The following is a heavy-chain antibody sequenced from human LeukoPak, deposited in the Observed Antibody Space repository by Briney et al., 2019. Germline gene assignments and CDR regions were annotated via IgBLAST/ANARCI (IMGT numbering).Heavy chain of an antibody. CDR1: GFTFSSYN. CDR3: ARSGYSSALRAFDI. V-gene: IGHV3-21*01. J-gene: IGHJ3*02. D-gene: IGHD6-19*01. CDR2: ISSSSSDI. Sequence: GGSLRLSCAASGFTFSSYNMNWVRQAPGKGLEWVSSISSSSSDIYYADSVKGRFTISRDNAKNSLYLQMNSLRAEDTAVYYCARSGYSSALRAFDIWGQGTMVTVSS.